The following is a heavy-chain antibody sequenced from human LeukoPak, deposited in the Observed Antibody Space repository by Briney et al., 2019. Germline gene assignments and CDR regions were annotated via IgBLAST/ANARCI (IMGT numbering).Heavy chain of an antibody. D-gene: IGHD2-2*01. V-gene: IGHV3-11*01. CDR3: ARVPLGLYCSSTSCYFDY. CDR1: GFTFSDYY. J-gene: IGHJ4*02. CDR2: ISSSGSTI. Sequence: KSGGSLRLSCAASGFTFSDYYMSWIRQAPGKGLEWASYISSSGSTIYYADSVKGRFTISRDNAKNSLYLQMNSLRAEDTAVYYCARVPLGLYCSSTSCYFDYWGQGTLVTVSS.